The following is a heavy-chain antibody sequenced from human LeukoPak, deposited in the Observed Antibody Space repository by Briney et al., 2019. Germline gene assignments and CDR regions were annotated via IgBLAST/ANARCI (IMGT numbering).Heavy chain of an antibody. CDR1: GGSISSSNW. CDR3: ARVSSGATTVDY. D-gene: IGHD1-26*01. CDR2: IYHSGST. Sequence: SETLSLTCAVSGGSISSSNWWSWVRQPPGKGLEWIGEIYHSGSTNYNPSLKSRVTISVGKSKNQFSLKLSSVTAADTAVYYCARVSSGATTVDYWGQGTLVTVSS. J-gene: IGHJ4*02. V-gene: IGHV4-4*02.